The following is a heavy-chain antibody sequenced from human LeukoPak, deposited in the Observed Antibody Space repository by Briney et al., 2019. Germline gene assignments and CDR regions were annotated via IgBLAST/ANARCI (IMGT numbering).Heavy chain of an antibody. J-gene: IGHJ4*02. V-gene: IGHV4-30-4*08. CDR2: IYYSGST. D-gene: IGHD4-17*01. CDR3: ARVYYGDFKEYYFDY. CDR1: GGSISNGSYY. Sequence: SQTLSLTCSVSGGSISNGSYYWSWIRQPPGKGLEWIGYIYYSGSTYYNPSLKSRVTISVDTSKNQFSLKLSSVTAADTAVYYCARVYYGDFKEYYFDYWGQGTLVTVSS.